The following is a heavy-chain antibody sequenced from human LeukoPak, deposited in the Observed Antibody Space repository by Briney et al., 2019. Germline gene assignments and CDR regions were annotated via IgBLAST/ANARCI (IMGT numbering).Heavy chain of an antibody. Sequence: GGSLRLSCAASGFTFSNAWMSWVRQAPGKGLEWVGRIKNKTDGGTTDYAAPVKGRFTISRDDSKNTLYLQMNSLKTEDTAVYYCTTQRYCSGGSCSDYWGQGTLVTVSS. D-gene: IGHD2-15*01. CDR1: GFTFSNAW. V-gene: IGHV3-15*01. CDR3: TTQRYCSGGSCSDY. CDR2: IKNKTDGGTT. J-gene: IGHJ4*02.